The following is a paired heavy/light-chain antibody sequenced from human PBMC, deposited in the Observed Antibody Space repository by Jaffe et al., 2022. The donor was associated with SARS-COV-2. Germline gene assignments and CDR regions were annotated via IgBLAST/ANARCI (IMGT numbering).Heavy chain of an antibody. V-gene: IGHV3-23*01. J-gene: IGHJ6*02. D-gene: IGHD2-15*01. CDR1: GFTFSSYA. CDR2: ISGSGGST. Sequence: EVQLLESGGGLVQPGGSLRLSCAASGFTFSSYAMSWVRQAPGKGLEWVSAISGSGGSTYYADSVKGRFTISRDNSKNTLYLQMNSLRAEDTAVYYCAKDLVGGCSGGSCYSVYYYYGMDVWGQGTTVTVSS. CDR3: AKDLVGGCSGGSCYSVYYYYGMDV.
Light chain of an antibody. Sequence: QSALTQPPSASGSPGQSVTISCTGTSSDVGGYNYVSWYQQHPGKAPKLMIYEVSKRPSGVPDRFSGSKSGNTASLTVSGLQAEDEADYYCSSYAGSNLGVFGTGTKVTVL. CDR1: SSDVGGYNY. CDR2: EVS. CDR3: SSYAGSNLGV. V-gene: IGLV2-8*01. J-gene: IGLJ1*01.